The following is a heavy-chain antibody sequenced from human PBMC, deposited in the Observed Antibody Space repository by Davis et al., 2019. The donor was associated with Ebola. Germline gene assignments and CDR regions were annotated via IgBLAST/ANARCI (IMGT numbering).Heavy chain of an antibody. D-gene: IGHD3-10*01. CDR2: IGGSDGST. Sequence: GESLKISCEGTGFTFSSYAMSWVRQAPGKGLEWVSGIGGSDGSTYYADSVKGRFTISRDNAKNSLYLQMNSLRAEDTAVYYCARGGFRGYGKFDYWGQGTLVTVSS. V-gene: IGHV3-23*01. J-gene: IGHJ4*02. CDR3: ARGGFRGYGKFDY. CDR1: GFTFSSYA.